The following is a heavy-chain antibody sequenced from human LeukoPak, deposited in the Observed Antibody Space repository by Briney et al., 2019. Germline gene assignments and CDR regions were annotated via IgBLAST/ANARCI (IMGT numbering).Heavy chain of an antibody. CDR1: GRSISSYY. Sequence: SETLSLTCTVSGRSISSYYRSWIRHPPGKGLEWIGYIYYSVSTNYNPSPKSRVTISGDTPKHQFSLKLSCVTAADTAVYYCARHRHSSSWYKFDYWGQGTLVTVSS. CDR3: ARHRHSSSWYKFDY. D-gene: IGHD6-13*01. V-gene: IGHV4-59*08. CDR2: IYYSVST. J-gene: IGHJ4*02.